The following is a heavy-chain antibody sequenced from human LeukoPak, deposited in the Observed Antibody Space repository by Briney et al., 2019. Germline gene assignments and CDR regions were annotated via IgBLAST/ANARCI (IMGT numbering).Heavy chain of an antibody. D-gene: IGHD1-26*01. Sequence: GGSLRLSCAASGFTFSSYSMNWVRQAPGKGLEWGSYISSSSSTIYYADSVKGRFTIPRDNAKNSLYLQMNSLRAEDTAVYYCARDASAYSGSYHGGYWGQGTLVTVSS. J-gene: IGHJ4*02. V-gene: IGHV3-48*01. CDR2: ISSSSSTI. CDR1: GFTFSSYS. CDR3: ARDASAYSGSYHGGY.